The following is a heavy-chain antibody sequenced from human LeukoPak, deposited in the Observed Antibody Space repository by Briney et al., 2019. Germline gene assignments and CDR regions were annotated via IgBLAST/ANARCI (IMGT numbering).Heavy chain of an antibody. Sequence: GGSLRLSCAASESTFSSYSMNWVRQAPGKGLEWVSSISSSSNYIYYADSVKGRFTISRDNAKNSLYLQMNSVRAEDTAVYYCARGTSAGDYWGQGTLVTVSS. CDR1: ESTFSSYS. J-gene: IGHJ4*02. CDR2: ISSSSNYI. V-gene: IGHV3-21*01. CDR3: ARGTSAGDY.